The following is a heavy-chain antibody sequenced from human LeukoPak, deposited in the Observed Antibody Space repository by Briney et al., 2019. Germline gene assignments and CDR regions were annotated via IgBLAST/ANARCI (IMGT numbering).Heavy chain of an antibody. CDR2: ISGSGGST. V-gene: IGHV3-23*01. Sequence: PGGSLRLSCAASGFTFSSFALSWVRQGPGKGLEWVSGISGSGGSTYYADSVKGRFTISRDNSNNRLYLQMNSLRAEDTAVYYCAKDKGSGTYPPYWGQGTLVTVYS. CDR3: AKDKGSGTYPPY. CDR1: GFTFSSFA. D-gene: IGHD1-26*01. J-gene: IGHJ4*02.